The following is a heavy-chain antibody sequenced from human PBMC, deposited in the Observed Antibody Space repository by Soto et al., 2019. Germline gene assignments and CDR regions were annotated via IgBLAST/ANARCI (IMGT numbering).Heavy chain of an antibody. CDR1: GGSISSYY. CDR2: IYYSGSA. D-gene: IGHD1-26*01. J-gene: IGHJ6*02. Sequence: SETLSLTCTVSGGSISSYYWSWIRQPPGKGLEWIGYIYYSGSANYNPSLKSRVTISVDTSKNQFSLKLNSVTAADTAVYYCARQREDYYDYYGMDVLGQGTTVT. CDR3: ARQREDYYDYYGMDV. V-gene: IGHV4-59*08.